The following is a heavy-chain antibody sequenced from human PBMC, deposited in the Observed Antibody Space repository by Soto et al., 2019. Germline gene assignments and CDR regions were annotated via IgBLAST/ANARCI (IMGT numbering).Heavy chain of an antibody. CDR1: GGSVSSGSHY. V-gene: IGHV4-61*03. J-gene: IGHJ3*01. Sequence: QVQLQESGPGLVKPSETLSLTCTVSGGSVSSGSHYWSWIRQPPGKGLEWIAHIYYSGTTNYNPSLNSRLTISIDTSKNHFSLKVTSVTAADTAAYYCARGRKEGFKLLDACHVWGQGTVVTVSS. CDR3: ARGRKEGFKLLDACHV. CDR2: IYYSGTT.